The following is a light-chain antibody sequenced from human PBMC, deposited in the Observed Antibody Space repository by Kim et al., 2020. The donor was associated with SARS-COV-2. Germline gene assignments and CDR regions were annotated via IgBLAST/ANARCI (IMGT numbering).Light chain of an antibody. CDR1: QSVGSN. CDR2: GSS. V-gene: IGKV3D-15*01. Sequence: ETVMTQSPDTLSVSPGERVTVSCRASQSVGSNLAWYQHKSGQAPRLLIYGSSTVAAGVPSRFSGSGSGTEFALTISSLQSEDFAVYYCQQYNNWPRTFGQGTMLEI. J-gene: IGKJ2*01. CDR3: QQYNNWPRT.